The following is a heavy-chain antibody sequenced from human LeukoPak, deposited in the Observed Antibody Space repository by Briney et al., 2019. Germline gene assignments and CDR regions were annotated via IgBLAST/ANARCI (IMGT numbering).Heavy chain of an antibody. V-gene: IGHV3-48*01. D-gene: IGHD1-26*01. CDR2: ISGSSGII. Sequence: PGGSLRLSCAASGFTFSTYSMNWVRQAPGKGLEWVSYISGSSGIIYYADSVKGRFTISRDNAKNSLYLQMSSLRGEDTAVYYCARDVGGSLDYWGQGTLVTVSS. J-gene: IGHJ4*02. CDR3: ARDVGGSLDY. CDR1: GFTFSTYS.